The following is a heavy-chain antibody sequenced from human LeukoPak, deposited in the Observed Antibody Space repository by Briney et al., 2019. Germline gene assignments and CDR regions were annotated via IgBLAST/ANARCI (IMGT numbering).Heavy chain of an antibody. J-gene: IGHJ4*02. V-gene: IGHV3-15*01. CDR3: TTGKTGTTLLGGWDY. Sequence: PGGSLRLSCAASGFTFSNAWMSWVRQAPGKGLEWVGRIKSKTDGGTTDYAAPVKGRFTISRDDSKNTLYLQMNSLKTEDTAVYYCTTGKTGTTLLGGWDYWGQGTLVTVSS. CDR2: IKSKTDGGTT. CDR1: GFTFSNAW. D-gene: IGHD1-7*01.